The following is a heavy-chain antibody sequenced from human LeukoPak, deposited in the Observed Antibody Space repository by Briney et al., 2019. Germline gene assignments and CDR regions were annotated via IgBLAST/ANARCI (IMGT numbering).Heavy chain of an antibody. CDR2: ISSSSSYI. Sequence: GGSLRLSCAASGFTFSSYSMNWVRRAPGKGLEWVSSISSSSSYIYYADSVKGRFTISRDNAKNSLYLQMNSLRAEDTAVYYCALGDILTGYIYWGQGTLVTVSS. V-gene: IGHV3-21*01. D-gene: IGHD3-9*01. CDR1: GFTFSSYS. J-gene: IGHJ4*02. CDR3: ALGDILTGYIY.